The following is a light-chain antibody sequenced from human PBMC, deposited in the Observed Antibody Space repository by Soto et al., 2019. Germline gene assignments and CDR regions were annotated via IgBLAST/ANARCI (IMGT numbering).Light chain of an antibody. J-gene: IGKJ2*01. CDR2: VGS. Sequence: EIVMTQSPLSLPVTPGEPASISCRSSQNLLHSNGYNYLNWYLQKPGQSPQLLIYVGSTRASGVHDRFSGGGSGTDFTLKISRVEAEDVGVYYCVQGLYTPRAFGQGTKLEIK. V-gene: IGKV2-28*01. CDR1: QNLLHSNGYNY. CDR3: VQGLYTPRA.